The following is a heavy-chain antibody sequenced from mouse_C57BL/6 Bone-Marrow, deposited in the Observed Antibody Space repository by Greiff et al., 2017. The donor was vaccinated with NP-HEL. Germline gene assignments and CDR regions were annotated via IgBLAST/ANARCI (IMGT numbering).Heavy chain of an antibody. CDR3: ARSPIYYGNFDYFDY. CDR2: INPSSGYT. V-gene: IGHV1-4*01. CDR1: GYTFTSYT. Sequence: QVQLQQSGAELARPGASVKMSCKASGYTFTSYTMHWVKQRPGQGLEWIGYINPSSGYTKYNQKFKDKATLTADKSSSTAYMQLSSLTSEDSAVYYCARSPIYYGNFDYFDYWGQGTTLTVSS. J-gene: IGHJ2*01. D-gene: IGHD2-1*01.